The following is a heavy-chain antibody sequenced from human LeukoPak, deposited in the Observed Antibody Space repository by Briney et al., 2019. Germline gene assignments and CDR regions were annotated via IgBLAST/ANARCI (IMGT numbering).Heavy chain of an antibody. CDR1: GGSISSSSYY. CDR2: IYYSGST. CDR3: ARASSLVVRGIIYYYYMDV. D-gene: IGHD3-10*02. Sequence: PSETLSLTCTVSGGSISSSSYYWGWIRQPPGKGLEWIGSIYYSGSTYYNPSLKSRVTISEDTSQNQFSLNLSSVTAPDTAVYYCARASSLVVRGIIYYYYMDVWGKGTTVTVSS. J-gene: IGHJ6*03. V-gene: IGHV4-39*01.